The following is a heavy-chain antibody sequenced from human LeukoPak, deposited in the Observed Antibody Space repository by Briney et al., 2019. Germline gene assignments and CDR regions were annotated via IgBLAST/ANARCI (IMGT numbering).Heavy chain of an antibody. CDR3: ARGWVGATGYFDY. CDR2: ISWNSGSI. CDR1: GFTFDDYA. J-gene: IGHJ4*02. V-gene: IGHV3-9*01. Sequence: PGGSLRLSCAASGFTFDDYAMHWVRQAPGKGLEWVSGISWNSGSIGYADSVKGRFTISRDNAKNSLHLQMNSLRAEDTALYYCARGWVGATGYFDYWGQGTLVTVSS. D-gene: IGHD1-26*01.